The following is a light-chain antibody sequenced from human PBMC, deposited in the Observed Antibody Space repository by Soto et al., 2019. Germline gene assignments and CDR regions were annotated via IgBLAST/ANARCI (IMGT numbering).Light chain of an antibody. V-gene: IGKV3-20*01. CDR2: GAS. J-gene: IGKJ5*01. CDR1: QSVSSNY. CDR3: QHYQSGHQIT. Sequence: EILLTHSPGTLALSPGEIATLSCSSSQSVSSNYLAWYQQKPGQAPRLIIYGASSRATGIPHRFSGSGSGTDFTLTIRRLEPEDFALYYCQHYQSGHQITGGQGQRREIK.